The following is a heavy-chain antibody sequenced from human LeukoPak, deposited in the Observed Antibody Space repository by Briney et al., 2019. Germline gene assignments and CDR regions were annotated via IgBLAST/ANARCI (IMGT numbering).Heavy chain of an antibody. CDR3: GSISSRNRDY. CDR1: GFTFSSYS. D-gene: IGHD1-14*01. V-gene: IGHV3-21*01. CDR2: ISSSSSYI. Sequence: SGGSLRLSCAASGFTFSSYSMNWVRQAPGKGPEWVSSISSSSSYIYYADSVKGRFTISRDNAKNSLYLQMNSLRAEDTAVYYCGSISSRNRDYWGQGTLVTVSS. J-gene: IGHJ4*02.